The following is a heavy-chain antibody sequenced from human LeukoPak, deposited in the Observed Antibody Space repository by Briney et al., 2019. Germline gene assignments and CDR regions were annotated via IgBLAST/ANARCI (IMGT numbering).Heavy chain of an antibody. CDR1: GFTFSNAW. D-gene: IGHD6-13*01. V-gene: IGHV3-15*01. J-gene: IGHJ6*03. CDR2: IKSKTDGGTT. CDR3: TVGYSSSWYYYYYMDV. Sequence: GGPLRLSCAASGFTFSNAWMSWVRQAPGKGLEWVGRIKSKTDGGTTDYAAPVKGRFTISRDDSKNTLYLQMNSLKTEDTAVYYCTVGYSSSWYYYYYMDVWGKGTTVTVSS.